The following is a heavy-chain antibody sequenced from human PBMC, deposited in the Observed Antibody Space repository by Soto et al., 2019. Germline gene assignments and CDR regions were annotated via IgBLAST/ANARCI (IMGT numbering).Heavy chain of an antibody. Sequence: ASVKVSCKAIGYSLTSHYVRWVRQAPGQGLEWMGTIYPGGVNIGYAQKFQGRVTMTRDTSTSTVYMELSSLRSEDTAVYYCARPWYSSSWPLFDYWGQGTLLTVSS. CDR2: IYPGGVNI. CDR3: ARPWYSSSWPLFDY. CDR1: GYSLTSHY. J-gene: IGHJ4*02. V-gene: IGHV1-46*03. D-gene: IGHD6-13*01.